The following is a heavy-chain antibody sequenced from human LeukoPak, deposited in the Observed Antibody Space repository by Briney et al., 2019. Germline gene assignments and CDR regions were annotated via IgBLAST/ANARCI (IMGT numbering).Heavy chain of an antibody. CDR3: ARPMTTVTTSLKY. CDR1: GYTFTGYY. CDR2: INPNTGGT. V-gene: IGHV1-2*02. Sequence: GASVTVSCKASGYTFTGYYMHWVRQAPGQGLEWVGCINPNTGGTNYAQRFQGRVTMTRDTSISTAYMELSRLRSDDTAVYYCARPMTTVTTSLKYWGQGNLVTVSS. D-gene: IGHD4-17*01. J-gene: IGHJ4*02.